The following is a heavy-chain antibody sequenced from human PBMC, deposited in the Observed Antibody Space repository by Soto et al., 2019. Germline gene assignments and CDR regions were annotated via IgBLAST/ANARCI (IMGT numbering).Heavy chain of an antibody. Sequence: XSVKVSCKASVYTFTSYYMHWVRQAPGQGLEWMGIINPSGGSTSYAQKFQGRVTMTRDTATSTVYMELSSLRSEDTVVYYCARTSRRYNSDYDCWSGYSTGFDYWGQGTLVTVSS. D-gene: IGHD3-3*01. J-gene: IGHJ4*02. V-gene: IGHV1-46*01. CDR2: INPSGGST. CDR3: ARTSRRYNSDYDCWSGYSTGFDY. CDR1: VYTFTSYY.